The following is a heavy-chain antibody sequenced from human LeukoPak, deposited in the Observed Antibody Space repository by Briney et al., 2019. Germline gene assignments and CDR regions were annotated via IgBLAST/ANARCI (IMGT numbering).Heavy chain of an antibody. CDR3: ARDRTVTTGWFDP. CDR2: INGDGSST. CDR1: GFTFNTYW. V-gene: IGHV3-74*01. J-gene: IGHJ5*02. D-gene: IGHD4-17*01. Sequence: PGGSLRLSCAASGFTFNTYWMHWGRQAPGKGLVWVSRINGDGSSTDYADSVQGRFTISRDNSKNTLYLQVNSLRAEDTAVYYCARDRTVTTGWFDPWGQGTLVTVSS.